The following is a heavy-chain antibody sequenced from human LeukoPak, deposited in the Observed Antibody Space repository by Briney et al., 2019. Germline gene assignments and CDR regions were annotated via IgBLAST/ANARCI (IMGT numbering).Heavy chain of an antibody. Sequence: SETLSLTCAVAGYSISSGYYWGCIRQPPGKGLEWIGRIYHSGSTYYNPTLKSRITISVDTTKNQFSLKLSPVTDANTAAYTCARLRWELLEDYFDYWGQGTLVTVSS. CDR3: ARLRWELLEDYFDY. CDR2: IYHSGST. J-gene: IGHJ4*02. V-gene: IGHV4-38-2*01. D-gene: IGHD1-26*01. CDR1: GYSISSGYY.